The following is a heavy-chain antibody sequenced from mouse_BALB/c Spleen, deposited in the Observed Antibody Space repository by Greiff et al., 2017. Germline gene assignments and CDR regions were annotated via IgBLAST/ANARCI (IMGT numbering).Heavy chain of an antibody. V-gene: IGHV5-6-3*01. CDR2: INSNGGST. D-gene: IGHD2-3*01. J-gene: IGHJ1*01. CDR1: GFTFSSYG. Sequence: EVKLVESGGGLVQPGGSLKLSCAASGFTFSSYGMSWVRQTPDKRLELVATINSNGGSTYYPDSVKGRFTISRDNAKNTLYLQMSSLKSEDTAMYYCARDDGYYEGYFDVWGAGTTVTVSS. CDR3: ARDDGYYEGYFDV.